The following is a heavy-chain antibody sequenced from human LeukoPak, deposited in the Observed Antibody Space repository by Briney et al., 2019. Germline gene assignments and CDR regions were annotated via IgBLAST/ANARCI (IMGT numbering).Heavy chain of an antibody. V-gene: IGHV3-21*01. J-gene: IGHJ4*02. Sequence: GGSLRLSCAASGFTFSSYRTNWVRQAPGKGLEWVSSISSSSSYIYYEYSLKGRFTISRDNAKNSLFLQMSSVRAEDTGVYYCARDAMWGGDYSSGYHLDYWGQGSTVTVSS. CDR1: GFTFSSYR. CDR3: ARDAMWGGDYSSGYHLDY. CDR2: ISSSSSYI. D-gene: IGHD3-22*01.